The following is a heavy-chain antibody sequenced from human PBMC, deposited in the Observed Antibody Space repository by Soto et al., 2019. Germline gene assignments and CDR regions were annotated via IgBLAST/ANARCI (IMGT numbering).Heavy chain of an antibody. D-gene: IGHD6-13*01. CDR3: AKKGGYSSSWHKGMYWYFDL. J-gene: IGHJ2*01. V-gene: IGHV3-23*01. Sequence: GGSLRLSCAASGFTFSSYAMSWVRQAPGKGLEWVSAISGSGGSTYYADSVKGRFTISRDNSKNTLYLQMNSLRAEDTAVYYCAKKGGYSSSWHKGMYWYFDLWGRGTLVTVSS. CDR2: ISGSGGST. CDR1: GFTFSSYA.